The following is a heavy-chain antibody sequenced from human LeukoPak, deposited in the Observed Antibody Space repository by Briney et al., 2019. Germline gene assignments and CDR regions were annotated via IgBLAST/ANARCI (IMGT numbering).Heavy chain of an antibody. CDR2: INPSGGST. J-gene: IGHJ6*03. CDR1: GYTFTSYY. V-gene: IGHV1-46*01. CDR3: ARSLNGDYYYYMDV. D-gene: IGHD4-17*01. Sequence: ASVKVSCKATGYTFTSYYMHRVRQAPGQGLEWMGIINPSGGSTSYAQKFQGRVTMTRDMSTSTVYMELSSLRSEDTAVYYCARSLNGDYYYYMDVWGKGTTVTVSS.